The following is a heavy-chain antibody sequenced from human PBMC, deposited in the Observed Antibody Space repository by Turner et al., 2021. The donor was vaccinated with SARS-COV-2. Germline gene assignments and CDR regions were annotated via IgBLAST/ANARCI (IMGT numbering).Heavy chain of an antibody. CDR3: ARGGGYSYGAIDY. CDR1: GGSFSGYY. D-gene: IGHD5-18*01. J-gene: IGHJ4*02. Sequence: QVQLPQWGAGLLKPSETLSLTCAVYGGSFSGYYWSWIRQPPGKGLEWIGEINHSGSTSYNPSLKSRVTISVDTSKSQFSLKLSSVTAADTAVYYCARGGGYSYGAIDYWGQGTLVTVSS. V-gene: IGHV4-34*01. CDR2: INHSGST.